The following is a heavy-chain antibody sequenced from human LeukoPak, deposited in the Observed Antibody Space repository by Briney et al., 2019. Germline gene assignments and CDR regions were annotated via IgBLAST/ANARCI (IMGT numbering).Heavy chain of an antibody. D-gene: IGHD2-2*01. CDR1: GGSISSSSYY. CDR3: ARQRTSHSSFDP. J-gene: IGHJ5*02. V-gene: IGHV4-39*01. Sequence: SETLSLTCTVSGGSISSSSYYWGWIRQPPGKGLEWIGSIYYSGSTYYNPSLKSRVTISVNTSKNQFSLKLSSVTAADTAVYYCARQRTSHSSFDPWGQGTLVTVSS. CDR2: IYYSGST.